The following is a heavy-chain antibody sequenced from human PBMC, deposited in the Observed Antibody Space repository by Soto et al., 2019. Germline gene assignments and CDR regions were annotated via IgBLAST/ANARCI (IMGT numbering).Heavy chain of an antibody. D-gene: IGHD3-10*01. Sequence: KPSETLSLTCSVSGGSINSYWWSWIRQPAGKGLEWIRRVYSSGTTDYNPSLNSRATLSVETSKNQLPLKLSSVTAADTAVYYCARDIGSYAYGEGYWGQGIQVTVSS. CDR3: ARDIGSYAYGEGY. J-gene: IGHJ4*02. CDR1: GGSINSYW. CDR2: VYSSGTT. V-gene: IGHV4-4*07.